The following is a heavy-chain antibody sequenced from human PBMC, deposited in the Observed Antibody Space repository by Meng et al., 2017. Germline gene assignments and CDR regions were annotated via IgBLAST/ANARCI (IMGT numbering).Heavy chain of an antibody. D-gene: IGHD3-22*01. CDR1: GFTFGDYA. Sequence: GESLKISCTASGFTFGDYAMSWFRQAPGKGLEWVGFIRSKAYGGTTGYAASVKGRFTISRDNSKNTLYLQMNSLGAEDTAVYYCARDQDYYDSSGSLKIDYWGQGTLVTVSS. V-gene: IGHV3-49*03. J-gene: IGHJ4*02. CDR2: IRSKAYGGTT. CDR3: ARDQDYYDSSGSLKIDY.